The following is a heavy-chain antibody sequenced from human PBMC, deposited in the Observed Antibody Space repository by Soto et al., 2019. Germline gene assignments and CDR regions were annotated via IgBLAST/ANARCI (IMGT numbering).Heavy chain of an antibody. CDR2: ISYDGSNN. V-gene: IGHV3-30*18. CDR1: GFTFSSYG. Sequence: VQLVESGGGVVQPGRSLSLSCAASGFTFSSYGMYWVRQAPGKGLECVAVISYDGSNNYYADSVKGRFTISRDNSKNTLYLQMNSLRAEDTAVYYCAKGFRGGGNLDAFDIWGQGTMVTVSS. D-gene: IGHD2-15*01. J-gene: IGHJ3*02. CDR3: AKGFRGGGNLDAFDI.